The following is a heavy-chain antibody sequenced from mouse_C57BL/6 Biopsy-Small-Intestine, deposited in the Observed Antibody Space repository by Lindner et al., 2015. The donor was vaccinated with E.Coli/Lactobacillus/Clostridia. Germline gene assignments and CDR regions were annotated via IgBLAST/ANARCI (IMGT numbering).Heavy chain of an antibody. CDR3: KRYPPYYFDY. V-gene: IGHV1-22*01. J-gene: IGHJ2*01. D-gene: IGHD1-1*01. CDR1: GYTFTSYW. Sequence: VQLQESGPELVKPGASVKLSCKASGYTFTSYWMHWVKQSHGKSLEWIGYINPNNGGTSYNQKFKGKAILTADKSSSTAYMELRSLTSEDSAVYYCKRYPPYYFDYWGQGTTLTVSS. CDR2: INPNNGGT.